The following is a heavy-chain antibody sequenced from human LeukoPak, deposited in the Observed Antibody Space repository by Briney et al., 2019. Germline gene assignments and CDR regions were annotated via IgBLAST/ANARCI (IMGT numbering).Heavy chain of an antibody. CDR2: IIPIFGTA. CDR3: ARDIHYSDSSGYPEY. D-gene: IGHD3-22*01. V-gene: IGHV1-69*13. J-gene: IGHJ4*02. CDR1: GGTFSSYA. Sequence: ASVKVSCKASGGTFSSYAISWVRQAPGQGLEWMGGIIPIFGTANYAQKFQGRVTITADESTSTAYMELSSLRSEDTAVYYCARDIHYSDSSGYPEYWGQGTLVTVSS.